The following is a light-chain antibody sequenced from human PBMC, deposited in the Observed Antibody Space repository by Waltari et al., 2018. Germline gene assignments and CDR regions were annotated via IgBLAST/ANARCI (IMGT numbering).Light chain of an antibody. CDR3: QSYDSSLSGSHVV. Sequence: QSVLTQPPSVSRSPGQRVTISCTGSSSNIGAGYDAHWYPQLPGTAPKLLIYGNSNRPSGVPDRFSGSKSGTSASLAITGLQAEDEADYYCQSYDSSLSGSHVVFGGGTKLTVL. J-gene: IGLJ2*01. CDR1: SSNIGAGYD. V-gene: IGLV1-40*01. CDR2: GNS.